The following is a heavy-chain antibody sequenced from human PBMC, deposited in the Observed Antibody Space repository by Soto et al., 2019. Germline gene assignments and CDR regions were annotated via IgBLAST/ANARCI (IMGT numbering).Heavy chain of an antibody. CDR1: GYTFTSYA. V-gene: IGHV1-3*01. CDR2: INAGNGNT. J-gene: IGHJ6*02. Sequence: ASVKVSCKASGYTFTSYAMNWVRQAPGQRLEWMGWINAGNGNTKYSQKFQGRVTFTRDTSASTAYMELSSLRSEDTAVYYCAAGGGYTYGRGMDVWGQGTTVTVSS. D-gene: IGHD5-18*01. CDR3: AAGGGYTYGRGMDV.